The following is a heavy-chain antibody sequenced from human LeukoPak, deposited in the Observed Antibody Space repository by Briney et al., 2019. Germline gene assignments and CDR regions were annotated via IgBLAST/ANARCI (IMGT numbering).Heavy chain of an antibody. V-gene: IGHV1-18*01. J-gene: IGHJ4*02. D-gene: IGHD3-9*01. CDR3: ARGTTYYDILTGYYEGYYFDY. CDR1: GCTSTSYG. CDR2: ISAYNGNT. Sequence: ASVTVSCKASGCTSTSYGISWVRQAPGQGLEWMGWISAYNGNTNYAQKLQGRVTMTTDTSTSTAYMELRSLRSDDTAVYYCARGTTYYDILTGYYEGYYFDYWGQGTLVTVSS.